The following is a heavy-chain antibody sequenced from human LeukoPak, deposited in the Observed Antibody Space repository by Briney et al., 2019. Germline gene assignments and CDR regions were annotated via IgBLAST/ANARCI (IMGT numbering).Heavy chain of an antibody. CDR2: ISSSSTI. CDR1: GFTFSSYS. Sequence: GGSLRLSCAASGFTFSSYSMNRVRQAPGKGLEWVSYISSSSTIYYADSVKGRFTISRDNAKNSLYLQMNSLRAEDTAVYYCARDPPTTVTVFDYWGQGTLVTVSS. V-gene: IGHV3-48*01. J-gene: IGHJ4*02. D-gene: IGHD4-17*01. CDR3: ARDPPTTVTVFDY.